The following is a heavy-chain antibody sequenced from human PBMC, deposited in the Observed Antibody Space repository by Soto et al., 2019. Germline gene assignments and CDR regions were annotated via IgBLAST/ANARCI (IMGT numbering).Heavy chain of an antibody. V-gene: IGHV4-39*02. Sequence: PSETLSLTCTVSGGSISSGSYYWGLIRQPPEKGLEWIGSISSSGNTYYSPSLKSRVTISVDTPKNQFSLKLTSVTAADTAVYYCAREGEVGAATSCFDPWGQGTLVTVSS. CDR1: GGSISSGSYY. D-gene: IGHD2-15*01. CDR2: ISSSGNT. J-gene: IGHJ5*02. CDR3: AREGEVGAATSCFDP.